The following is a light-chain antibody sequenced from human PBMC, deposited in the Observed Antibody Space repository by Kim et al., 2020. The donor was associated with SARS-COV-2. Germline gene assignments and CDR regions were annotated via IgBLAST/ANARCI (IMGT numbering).Light chain of an antibody. CDR3: QQYNSLPLT. Sequence: IQMTQSPSSLSASVGDRVIITCQASQDITSYLNWCQQKPGKPPNLLIYDTSSLETGVPSRFSGSGSGTNFTFTISSLQPEDIATYYCQQYNSLPLTFGGVTKVDIK. V-gene: IGKV1-33*01. CDR1: QDITSY. J-gene: IGKJ4*01. CDR2: DTS.